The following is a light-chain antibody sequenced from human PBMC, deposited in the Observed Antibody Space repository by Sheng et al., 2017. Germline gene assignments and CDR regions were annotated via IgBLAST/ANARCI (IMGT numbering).Light chain of an antibody. CDR2: DVS. CDR3: SSYTSSSTLV. CDR1: SSDFGAYKY. J-gene: IGLJ3*02. Sequence: QSALTQPASVSGAPGQSITISCTGTSSDFGAYKYVSWYQQHPGKAPKLMIYDVSDRPSGVSNRFSGSKSDNTASLTISGLQAEDEADYYCSSYTSSSTLVFGGGTKLTVL. V-gene: IGLV2-14*03.